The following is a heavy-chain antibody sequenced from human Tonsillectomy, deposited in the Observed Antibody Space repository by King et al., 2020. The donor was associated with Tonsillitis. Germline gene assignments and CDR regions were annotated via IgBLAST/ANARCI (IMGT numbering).Heavy chain of an antibody. Sequence: VQLVESGGGLVQPGRSLRLSCAASGLTFDDYAMHCVRQAPGKGLEWFSSINVNIGNIGYADAVKGRFTISRENAKNSLYLQMNSLRAEDTALYYCVKGTRGGYDWLDYWGQGTLVTVSS. J-gene: IGHJ4*02. CDR3: VKGTRGGYDWLDY. V-gene: IGHV3-9*01. CDR2: INVNIGNI. D-gene: IGHD5-12*01. CDR1: GLTFDDYA.